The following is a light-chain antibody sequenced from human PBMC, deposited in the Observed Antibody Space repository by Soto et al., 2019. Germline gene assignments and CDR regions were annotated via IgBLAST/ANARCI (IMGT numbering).Light chain of an antibody. Sequence: EIVLMQSPGTLSLSQGERATLSCRTSQSVSSSHLAWYQQKPGQAPRLLIYGASNRATGIPDRFSGSGSGTDFTLTISRLEPEDFAVYYCQQYGSSPITFGQGTRLEIK. J-gene: IGKJ5*01. CDR1: QSVSSSH. CDR2: GAS. V-gene: IGKV3-20*01. CDR3: QQYGSSPIT.